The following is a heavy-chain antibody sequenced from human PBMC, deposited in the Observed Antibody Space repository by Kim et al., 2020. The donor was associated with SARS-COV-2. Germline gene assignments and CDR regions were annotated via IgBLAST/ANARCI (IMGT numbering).Heavy chain of an antibody. CDR3: ARERTGTTGWYFDL. CDR1: GGTFSSYA. V-gene: IGHV1-69*13. D-gene: IGHD1-7*01. CDR2: IIPIFGTA. Sequence: SVKVSCKASGGTFSSYAISWVRQAPGQGLEWMGGIIPIFGTANYAQKFQGRVTITADESTSTAYMELSSLRSEDTAVYYCARERTGTTGWYFDLWGRGTLVTVSS. J-gene: IGHJ2*01.